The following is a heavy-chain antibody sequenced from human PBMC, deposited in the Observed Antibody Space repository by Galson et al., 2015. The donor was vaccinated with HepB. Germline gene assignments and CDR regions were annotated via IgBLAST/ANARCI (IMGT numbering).Heavy chain of an antibody. Sequence: SLRLSCAAPGFTFDDYAMHWVRQVPGKGLEWVSGITWNSGSIGYADSVKGRFTISRDNAKNSLYLQMNSLRAEDTALYYCAKDRYYDFWSGQFDPWGQGTLVTVSS. CDR2: ITWNSGSI. CDR3: AKDRYYDFWSGQFDP. CDR1: GFTFDDYA. V-gene: IGHV3-9*01. J-gene: IGHJ5*02. D-gene: IGHD3-3*01.